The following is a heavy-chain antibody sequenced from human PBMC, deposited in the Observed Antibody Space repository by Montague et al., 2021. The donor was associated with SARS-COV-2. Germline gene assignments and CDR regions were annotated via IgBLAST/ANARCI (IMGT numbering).Heavy chain of an antibody. J-gene: IGHJ6*02. D-gene: IGHD5-12*01. CDR1: GASVRTYY. Sequence: SETLSLTCTLSGASVRTYYWCWIRQSTGKKLEWMGRLYTSGSNYXNPSLKSRVTMSLDTSKNLFSLNLSSMTAADTAVYYCARDGADYSFAYYHEMDVWGQGIAVTVSS. CDR3: ARDGADYSFAYYHEMDV. CDR2: LYTSGSN. V-gene: IGHV4-4*07.